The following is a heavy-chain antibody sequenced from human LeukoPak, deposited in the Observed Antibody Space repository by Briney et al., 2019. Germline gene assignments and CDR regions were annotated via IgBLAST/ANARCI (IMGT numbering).Heavy chain of an antibody. Sequence: GGSLRLSCAASGFTFSSYWMSWVRQAPGKGLEWVANINRDGSDKYYVDSVKGRYTISRDNAKNSLYLQMNSLRAEDTAVYYCARNVYTLYWGQGTLVTVSS. CDR3: ARNVYTLY. V-gene: IGHV3-7*03. D-gene: IGHD5/OR15-5a*01. CDR2: INRDGSDK. J-gene: IGHJ4*02. CDR1: GFTFSSYW.